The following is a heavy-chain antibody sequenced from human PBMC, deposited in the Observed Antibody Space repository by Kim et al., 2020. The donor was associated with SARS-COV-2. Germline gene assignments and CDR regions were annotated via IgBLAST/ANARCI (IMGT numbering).Heavy chain of an antibody. D-gene: IGHD3-10*01. Sequence: YDADSVKGRFTISRDNSKNTLDLEMNSRRAEDTAVYYCAKDGDLSLLVDYWGQGTLVTVSS. V-gene: IGHV3-23*01. CDR3: AKDGDLSLLVDY. J-gene: IGHJ4*02.